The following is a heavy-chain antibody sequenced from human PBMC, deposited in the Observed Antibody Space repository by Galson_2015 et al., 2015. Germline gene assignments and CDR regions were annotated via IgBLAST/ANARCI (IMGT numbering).Heavy chain of an antibody. CDR3: AKGGASYDSRELTIDY. D-gene: IGHD3-22*01. CDR2: ISGSGGNT. V-gene: IGHV3-23*01. CDR1: AFIFNNYA. Sequence: SLRLSCAASAFIFNNYAMTWVRQAPGKGLEWVSTISGSGGNTYYAASVKGRFTISRDNSKNTLSLQMNSLRAEDTAIYFCAKGGASYDSRELTIDYWGQGTLVTVSS. J-gene: IGHJ4*02.